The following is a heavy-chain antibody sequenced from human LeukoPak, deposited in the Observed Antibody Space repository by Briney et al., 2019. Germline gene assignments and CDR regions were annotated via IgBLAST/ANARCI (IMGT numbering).Heavy chain of an antibody. CDR3: ARVPQWELLPIDY. CDR1: GFTFSSYA. CDR2: TSDDGSAK. D-gene: IGHD1-26*01. J-gene: IGHJ4*02. V-gene: IGHV3-30-3*01. Sequence: PGGSLRLSCAASGFTFSSYAMHWVRQAPGKGLQWLALTSDDGSAKYYADSVKGRFTISRDNSQNTLYLQMNSLRAEDTAVYYCARVPQWELLPIDYWGQGTLVTVSS.